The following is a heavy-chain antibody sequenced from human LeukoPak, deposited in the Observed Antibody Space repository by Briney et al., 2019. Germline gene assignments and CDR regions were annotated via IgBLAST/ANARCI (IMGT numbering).Heavy chain of an antibody. V-gene: IGHV3-7*01. CDR3: ARDYGDEN. J-gene: IGHJ4*02. CDR2: INQDGSER. CDR1: GFTLRSYW. Sequence: GGSLRLSCAASGFTLRSYWMSWVRQAPGKGLEWVANINQDGSERYYVDSVKGRFTISRDNAKNSLYLHMSSLRADDTAVYYCARDYGDENWGQGTLVTISS. D-gene: IGHD4-17*01.